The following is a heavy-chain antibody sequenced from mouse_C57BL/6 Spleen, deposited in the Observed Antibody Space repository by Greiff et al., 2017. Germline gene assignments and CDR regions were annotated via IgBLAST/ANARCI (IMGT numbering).Heavy chain of an antibody. CDR1: GYTFTSYW. V-gene: IGHV1-55*01. CDR3: SRGPYYYGSSSDY. CDR2: IYPGSGST. J-gene: IGHJ2*01. Sequence: VQLQQPGAELVKPGASVKMSCKASGYTFTSYWITWVKQRPGQGLEWIGDIYPGSGSTNYNENFKSQATLTVDTSSSTAYMQLSSLTSEDSAVXYSSRGPYYYGSSSDYWGQGTTLTVSS. D-gene: IGHD1-1*01.